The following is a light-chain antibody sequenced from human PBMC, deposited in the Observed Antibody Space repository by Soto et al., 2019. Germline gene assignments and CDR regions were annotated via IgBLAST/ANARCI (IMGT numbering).Light chain of an antibody. J-gene: IGLJ2*01. CDR3: SLSFNGAVI. CDR1: TGAVTSGHF. Sequence: QTVVTQEPSLTVSPGGTVTLTCGSSTGAVTSGHFPYWFQQKPGQAPRTLICDTSTKHSWTPARFSGSLLGGKAALTLSGAQPDDEAAYYCSLSFNGAVIFGGGTKLTVL. V-gene: IGLV7-46*01. CDR2: DTS.